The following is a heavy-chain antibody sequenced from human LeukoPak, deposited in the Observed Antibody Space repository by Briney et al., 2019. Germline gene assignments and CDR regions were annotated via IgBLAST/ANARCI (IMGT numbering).Heavy chain of an antibody. Sequence: PGGSLRLSCAASGFTFSSYTMNWVRQAPGKGLEWVSIISSGSSYIHYADSVKGRFTISRDNSKNTLYLQMNSLRAEDTAVYYCAKEEWVGIAPPFFDYWGQGTLVTVSS. CDR3: AKEEWVGIAPPFFDY. D-gene: IGHD2-21*01. V-gene: IGHV3-21*04. CDR1: GFTFSSYT. CDR2: ISSGSSYI. J-gene: IGHJ4*02.